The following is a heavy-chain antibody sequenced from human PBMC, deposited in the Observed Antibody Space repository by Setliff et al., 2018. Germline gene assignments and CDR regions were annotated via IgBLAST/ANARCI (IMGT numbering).Heavy chain of an antibody. V-gene: IGHV4-61*09. CDR1: GGSISSGNYY. Sequence: SETLSLTCTVSGGSISSGNYYWIWIRQPAGKALEWLGHIFARGSMNYNPSLRSRITISIDTSKNQFSLNLNSVTAADTAVYYCARQPYSTTYYYYYYYMDVWGKGTTVTVSS. D-gene: IGHD6-13*01. CDR2: IFARGSM. CDR3: ARQPYSTTYYYYYYYMDV. J-gene: IGHJ6*03.